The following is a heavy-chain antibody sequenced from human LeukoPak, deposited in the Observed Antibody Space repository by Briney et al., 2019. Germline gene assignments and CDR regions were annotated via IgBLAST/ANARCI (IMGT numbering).Heavy chain of an antibody. CDR2: ISWNSGSI. Sequence: GGSLSLSCAASGFTFDDYAMHWVRQAPGKGLEWVSGISWNSGSIGYDDSVKGRFTISRDNAKNSLYLQMNSLRAEDTALYYCAKGGYPATDYGDYGCYYYGMDVWGQGTTVTVSS. J-gene: IGHJ6*02. D-gene: IGHD4-17*01. CDR1: GFTFDDYA. CDR3: AKGGYPATDYGDYGCYYYGMDV. V-gene: IGHV3-9*01.